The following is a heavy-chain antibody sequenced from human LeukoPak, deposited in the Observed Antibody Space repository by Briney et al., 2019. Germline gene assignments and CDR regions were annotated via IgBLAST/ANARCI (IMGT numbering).Heavy chain of an antibody. V-gene: IGHV4-30-2*01. Sequence: SQTLSLTCTVSGGSISSGGYYWSWIRQPPGKGLEWIGYIYHSGSTYYNPSLKSRVTISVDRSKNQFSLKLSSVTAADTAVYYCAGKYSSSRDYWGQGTLVTVSS. D-gene: IGHD6-6*01. CDR2: IYHSGST. CDR1: GGSISSGGYY. J-gene: IGHJ4*02. CDR3: AGKYSSSRDY.